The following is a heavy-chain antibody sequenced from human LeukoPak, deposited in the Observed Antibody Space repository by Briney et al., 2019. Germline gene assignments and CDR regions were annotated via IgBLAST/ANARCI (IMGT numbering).Heavy chain of an antibody. CDR1: GFTFSNYN. Sequence: GGSLRLACAASGFTFSNYNMNWVRQAPGKGLEWVSLISSSSNYIYYADSVKGRFTISRDNAKKSLYLQMNSLRAEDTAVYYCARWSTIGYYFDYWGQGTLVTVSS. D-gene: IGHD5-24*01. CDR3: ARWSTIGYYFDY. V-gene: IGHV3-21*01. J-gene: IGHJ4*02. CDR2: ISSSSNYI.